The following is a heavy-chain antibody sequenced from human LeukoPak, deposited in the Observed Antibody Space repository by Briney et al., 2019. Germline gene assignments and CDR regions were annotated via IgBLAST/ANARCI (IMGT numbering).Heavy chain of an antibody. V-gene: IGHV3-21*01. CDR3: ARDDSTGYLYFDH. Sequence: GGSLRLSCAASGFTFSGYSMNWVRQAPGEGLEWVSSISISSSYKYYADSVKGRFTISRDNAKNSLYLQMNSLRAEDTAVYYCARDDSTGYLYFDHWGQGTLVTVSS. D-gene: IGHD3-22*01. CDR2: ISISSSYK. CDR1: GFTFSGYS. J-gene: IGHJ4*02.